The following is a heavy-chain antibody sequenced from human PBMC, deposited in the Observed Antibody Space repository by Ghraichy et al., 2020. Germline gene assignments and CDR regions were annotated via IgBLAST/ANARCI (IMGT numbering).Heavy chain of an antibody. CDR3: ARLLDYDSSSRYFDN. CDR1: GYSFTSYW. D-gene: IGHD6-6*01. CDR2: IYPDDSDI. V-gene: IGHV5-51*01. J-gene: IGHJ4*02. Sequence: GESLNISCKGSGYSFTSYWIGWVRQMPGKGLEWMGIIYPDDSDIRYSPSFQGQVTISADKSISTAYLQWSSLKASDTAIYYCARLLDYDSSSRYFDNWGQGTLVTVSS.